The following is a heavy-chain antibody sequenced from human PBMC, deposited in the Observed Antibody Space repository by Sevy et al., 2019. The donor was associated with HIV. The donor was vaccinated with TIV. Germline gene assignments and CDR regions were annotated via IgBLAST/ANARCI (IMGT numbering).Heavy chain of an antibody. V-gene: IGHV3-7*01. Sequence: GGSLRLSCAASGFTFSSYWMSWVRQAPGKGLEWVANIKQDGSEKYYVDSVKGRFTISRDNAKKSLYLQMNSLRAEDTAVYYCAREYEYDFWSGYGTYFDYWGQGTLVTVSS. CDR1: GFTFSSYW. CDR3: AREYEYDFWSGYGTYFDY. D-gene: IGHD3-3*01. J-gene: IGHJ4*02. CDR2: IKQDGSEK.